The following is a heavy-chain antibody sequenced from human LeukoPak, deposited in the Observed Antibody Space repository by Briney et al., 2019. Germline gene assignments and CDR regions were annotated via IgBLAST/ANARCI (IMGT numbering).Heavy chain of an antibody. J-gene: IGHJ4*02. V-gene: IGHV4-34*01. Sequence: SETLSLTCAVYGGSFSGYYWSWIRQPPGKGLEWIGEINHSGSTNYNPSLKSRDTISVDTSKNQFSLKLSSVTAADTAVYYCARDNFRLGYCSGGSCATHFDYWGQGTLVTVSS. CDR2: INHSGST. D-gene: IGHD2-15*01. CDR1: GGSFSGYY. CDR3: ARDNFRLGYCSGGSCATHFDY.